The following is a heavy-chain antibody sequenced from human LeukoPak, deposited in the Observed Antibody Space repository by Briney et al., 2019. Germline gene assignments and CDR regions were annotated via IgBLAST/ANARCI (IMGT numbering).Heavy chain of an antibody. D-gene: IGHD5-18*01. J-gene: IGHJ4*02. CDR2: IYYSGST. CDR1: GGSIRSYY. Sequence: SETLSLTCTVSGGSIRSYYWSWIRQPPGKGLEWIGYIYYSGSTNYNPSLKSRVTISVDTSKNQFSLKLSSVTAADTAVYYCAREDTAMVTAFDYWGQGTLVTVSS. V-gene: IGHV4-59*13. CDR3: AREDTAMVTAFDY.